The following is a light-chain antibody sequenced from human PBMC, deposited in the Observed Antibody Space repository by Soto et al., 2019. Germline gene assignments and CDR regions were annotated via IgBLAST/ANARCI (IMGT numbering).Light chain of an antibody. J-gene: IGKJ1*01. V-gene: IGKV3D-15*01. CDR3: HQYKSWPRT. Sequence: IVVTQSPSTLSSFTGDRVTLSCRASQCINTRLAWYQHRPGQAPRLLIYEASSRAAGIPARFSASGSGTDFTLTISDVQPEDFALYYCHQYKSWPRTFGQGTKVDIK. CDR1: QCINTR. CDR2: EAS.